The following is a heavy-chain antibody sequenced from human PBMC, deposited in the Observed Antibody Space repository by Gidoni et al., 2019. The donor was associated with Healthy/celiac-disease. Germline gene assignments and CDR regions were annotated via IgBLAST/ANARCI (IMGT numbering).Heavy chain of an antibody. D-gene: IGHD2-2*01. CDR3: ARDGCSSTSCEFWLYWYFDL. Sequence: QVQLVESGGGVVQPGRSLRLSCAASGFTFSSYAMHWVRQAPGKGLEWVAVISYDGSNKYYADSVKGRFTISRDNSKNTLYLQMNSLRAEDTAVYYCARDGCSSTSCEFWLYWYFDLWGRGTLVTVSS. J-gene: IGHJ2*01. CDR1: GFTFSSYA. CDR2: ISYDGSNK. V-gene: IGHV3-30-3*01.